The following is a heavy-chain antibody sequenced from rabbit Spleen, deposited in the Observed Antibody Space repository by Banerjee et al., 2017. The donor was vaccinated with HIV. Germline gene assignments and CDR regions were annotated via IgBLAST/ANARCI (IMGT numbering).Heavy chain of an antibody. CDR1: GFSFSSSYY. V-gene: IGHV1S45*01. J-gene: IGHJ4*01. CDR2: IYTGSGGST. Sequence: QEQLVESGGGLVQPEGSLTLTCTASGFSFSSSYYMCWVRQAPGKGLEWIGCIYTGSGGSTYYASWAKGRFTISKTSSTTVTLQMTSLTAADTATYFCARAPYDTSSSDYPRMYYFNLWGPGTLVTVS. D-gene: IGHD1-1*01. CDR3: ARAPYDTSSSDYPRMYYFNL.